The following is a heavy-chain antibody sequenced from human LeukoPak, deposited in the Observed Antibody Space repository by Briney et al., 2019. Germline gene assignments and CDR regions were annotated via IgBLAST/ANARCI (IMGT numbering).Heavy chain of an antibody. CDR2: INPNGGGT. D-gene: IGHD3-22*01. J-gene: IGHJ3*02. CDR3: ARVVISSDAFDI. V-gene: IGHV1-2*02. CDR1: VYTFTVYY. Sequence: GASVTVSCKASVYTFTVYYLHWVRQAPGQGVGWMGWINPNGGGTNYEQKFQGRVTMTRDTSISTAYMELSRLRSDDTAVYYCARVVISSDAFDIWGQGTMVTVSS.